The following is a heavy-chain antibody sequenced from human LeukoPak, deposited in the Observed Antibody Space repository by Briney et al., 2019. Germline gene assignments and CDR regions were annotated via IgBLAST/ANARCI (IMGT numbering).Heavy chain of an antibody. D-gene: IGHD6-19*01. Sequence: PGRSLRLSCAASGFTFDDYAMHWVRQAPGKGLEWVSGISWNSGSIGYADPVKGRFTISRDNAKNSLYLQMNSLRAEDTALYYCAKDAVAAPYWYFDLWGRGTLVTVSS. V-gene: IGHV3-9*01. CDR3: AKDAVAAPYWYFDL. J-gene: IGHJ2*01. CDR2: ISWNSGSI. CDR1: GFTFDDYA.